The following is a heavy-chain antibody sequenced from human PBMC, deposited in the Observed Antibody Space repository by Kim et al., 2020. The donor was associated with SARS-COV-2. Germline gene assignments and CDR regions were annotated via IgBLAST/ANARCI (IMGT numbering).Heavy chain of an antibody. D-gene: IGHD6-13*01. CDR3: ARYMQQLAPPDVYYYYYGMDV. CDR2: ISSSSSTI. Sequence: GGSLRLSCAASGFTFSSYSMNWVRQAPGKGLEWVSYISSSSSTIYYADSVKGRFTISRDNAKNSLYLQMNSLRDEDTAVYYCARYMQQLAPPDVYYYYYGMDVWGQGTTVTVSS. J-gene: IGHJ6*02. CDR1: GFTFSSYS. V-gene: IGHV3-48*02.